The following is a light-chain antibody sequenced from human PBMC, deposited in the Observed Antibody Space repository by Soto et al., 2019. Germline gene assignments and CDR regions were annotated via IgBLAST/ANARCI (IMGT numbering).Light chain of an antibody. Sequence: EILFTQSPATLSLSPGERGTLTCRASQSVSSYLAWYQQKPGQSPTPLIYDASNRATGIPARFSGSGSGTDFTLTISRLEPEDFQVYYCQQRSNWPGTFGQGTKVDIK. V-gene: IGKV3-11*01. CDR1: QSVSSY. CDR2: DAS. J-gene: IGKJ1*01. CDR3: QQRSNWPGT.